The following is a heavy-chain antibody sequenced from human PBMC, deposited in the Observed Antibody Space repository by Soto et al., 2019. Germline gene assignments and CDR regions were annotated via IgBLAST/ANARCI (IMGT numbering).Heavy chain of an antibody. V-gene: IGHV4-30-2*01. CDR3: AAGGGLPRYY. Sequence: QLQLQESGSGLVKPSQTLSLTCAVSGGSISSGGYSWSWIRQPPGKGLEWIGYIYHSGSTYYNPSLESRVTISVDRSKTQFPLKLSSVTAADTAVYDCAAGGGLPRYYWGQGTLVTVSS. CDR1: GGSISSGGYS. D-gene: IGHD5-12*01. J-gene: IGHJ4*02. CDR2: IYHSGST.